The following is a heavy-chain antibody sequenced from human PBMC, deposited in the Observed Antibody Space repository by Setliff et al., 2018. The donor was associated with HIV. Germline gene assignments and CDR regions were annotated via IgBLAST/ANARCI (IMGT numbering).Heavy chain of an antibody. CDR3: ARAINKAFDI. V-gene: IGHV4-4*08. CDR1: GGSTSSYY. CDR2: MYISGST. Sequence: SETLSLTCTVSGGSTSSYYWSWIRQPPGKGLEWIGHMYISGSTTYNPSLKSRVTLSVDTSRNQFSLNLSSVTAADTAVYYCARAINKAFDIWGQGTMVTVSS. J-gene: IGHJ3*02.